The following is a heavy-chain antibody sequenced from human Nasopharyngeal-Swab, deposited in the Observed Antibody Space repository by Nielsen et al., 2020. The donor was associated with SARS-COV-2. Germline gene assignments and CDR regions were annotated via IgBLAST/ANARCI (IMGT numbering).Heavy chain of an antibody. Sequence: GESLKISCVPSGFTFNDYDIYWVRQTAGAGLEWVSSVGTAGDTHYQDSVQGRFTISRENAKNSVFLQMDSLRVGDTGIYFCARVLSRTSPYGMDVWGRGTQVTVSS. CDR3: ARVLSRTSPYGMDV. J-gene: IGHJ6*01. V-gene: IGHV3-13*01. CDR2: VGTAGDT. CDR1: GFTFNDYD. D-gene: IGHD2-2*01.